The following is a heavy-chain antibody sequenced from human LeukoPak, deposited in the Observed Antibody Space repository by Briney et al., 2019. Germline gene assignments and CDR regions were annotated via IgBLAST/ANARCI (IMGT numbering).Heavy chain of an antibody. V-gene: IGHV3-23*01. D-gene: IGHD6-25*01. CDR1: GFTFSSYA. CDR2: ITGRGGST. J-gene: IGHJ4*02. CDR3: ARDRAAFDS. Sequence: GGSLRLSCAASGFTFSSYAMSWVRQAPGKGLQWVSGITGRGGSTYYADSVEGRFTISRDNSKNTLSLQMDSLRAEDTAIYYCARDRAAFDSWGQGTLVTVSS.